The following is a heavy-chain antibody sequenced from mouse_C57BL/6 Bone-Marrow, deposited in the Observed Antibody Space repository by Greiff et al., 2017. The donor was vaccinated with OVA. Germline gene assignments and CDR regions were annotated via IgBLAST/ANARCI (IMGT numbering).Heavy chain of an antibody. Sequence: EVQGVESGGGLVQPGGSLSLSCAAFGFTFIDYYMSWVRQPPGKALEWLGFIINKVNGYTTEYSAFVKGRFTISRNNSQSILYLQMNALRAEDSATYYCARFPHNYGSSYGFDYWGQGTTLTVSS. CDR1: GFTFIDYY. J-gene: IGHJ2*01. V-gene: IGHV7-3*01. CDR2: IINKVNGYTT. D-gene: IGHD1-1*01. CDR3: ARFPHNYGSSYGFDY.